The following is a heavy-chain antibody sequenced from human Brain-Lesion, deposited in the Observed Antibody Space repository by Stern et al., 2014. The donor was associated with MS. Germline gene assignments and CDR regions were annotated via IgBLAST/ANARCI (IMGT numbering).Heavy chain of an antibody. CDR2: IYYRGNT. D-gene: IGHD2-15*01. J-gene: IGHJ5*02. CDR1: GGSVSSTSYA. Sequence: QVQLVESGPGLVKPSETLSLTCTVAGGSVSSTSYAWAWIRQPPGKGLEWIGTIYYRGNTYYSPSLKSRLTLSVDAPKNLFSLQLGSVSAADTAVYYCAGEEDIRYCSGGSCTGNWFDPWGQGTLVTVSS. CDR3: AGEEDIRYCSGGSCTGNWFDP. V-gene: IGHV4-39*01.